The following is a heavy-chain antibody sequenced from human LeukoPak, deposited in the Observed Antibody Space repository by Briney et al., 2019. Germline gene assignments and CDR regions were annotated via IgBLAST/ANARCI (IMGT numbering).Heavy chain of an antibody. V-gene: IGHV1-2*02. Sequence: ASVKVSCRASGYTFTGYYIHWVRQAPGQGLEWMGWINPNSGGTNYAQKFQGRVTMTRDTSISTAYMELSRLRSDDTAVYYCARVHTYYYDSSGLKNAFDIWGQGTMVTVSS. D-gene: IGHD3-22*01. CDR3: ARVHTYYYDSSGLKNAFDI. CDR1: GYTFTGYY. J-gene: IGHJ3*02. CDR2: INPNSGGT.